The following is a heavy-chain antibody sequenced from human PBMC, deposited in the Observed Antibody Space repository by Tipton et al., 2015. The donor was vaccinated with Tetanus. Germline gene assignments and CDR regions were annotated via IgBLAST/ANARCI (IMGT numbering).Heavy chain of an antibody. CDR1: GFTFSSYA. V-gene: IGHV3-23*01. CDR2: ISGSGGTT. Sequence: GSLRLSCAASGFTFSSYAMSWVRQAPGKGLEWVSGISGSGGTTNYADSVKGRFTISRDNSKNTLYLQMNSLRAEDTAVYYCVRDGGSSGWLASWGQGTLVTVSP. D-gene: IGHD6-19*01. J-gene: IGHJ5*01. CDR3: VRDGGSSGWLAS.